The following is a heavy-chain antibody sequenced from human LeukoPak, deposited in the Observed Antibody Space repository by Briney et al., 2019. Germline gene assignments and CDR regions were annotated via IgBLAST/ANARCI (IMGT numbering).Heavy chain of an antibody. V-gene: IGHV3-23*01. CDR2: ISGSGGST. J-gene: IGHJ4*02. Sequence: AGGPLRLSCAASGFTFSSYAMSWVRQAPGKGLEWVSAISGSGGSTYYADSVKGRFTISRDNSKNTLYLQMNSLRAEDTAVYYCAKAIYYYGSESYFGQADYWGQGALVTVSS. D-gene: IGHD3-10*01. CDR3: AKAIYYYGSESYFGQADY. CDR1: GFTFSSYA.